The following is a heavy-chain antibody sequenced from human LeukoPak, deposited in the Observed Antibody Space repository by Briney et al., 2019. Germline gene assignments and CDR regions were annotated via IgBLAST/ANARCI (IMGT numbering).Heavy chain of an antibody. D-gene: IGHD5-18*01. CDR1: GYTFTDYY. V-gene: IGHV1-46*01. Sequence: ASVKVSCKASGYTFTDYYIHWVRQAPGQGLEWMGIINPSGGSTSYAQKFQGRVTMTRDTSTSTVYMELSSLRSEDTAVYYCARANTAMDYYYYMDVWGKGTTVTVSS. CDR3: ARANTAMDYYYYMDV. J-gene: IGHJ6*03. CDR2: INPSGGST.